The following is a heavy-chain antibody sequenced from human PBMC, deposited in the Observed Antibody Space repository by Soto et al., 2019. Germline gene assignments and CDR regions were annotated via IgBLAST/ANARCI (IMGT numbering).Heavy chain of an antibody. CDR2: IYSDGST. D-gene: IGHD4-17*01. J-gene: IGHJ4*02. V-gene: IGHV3-66*01. CDR1: GFTVSSNF. Sequence: EVQLVVSGGGLVQPGGSLRLSCAASGFTVSSNFMSWVRQAPGKGLEWVSIIYSDGSTYYADSVKGRFTFSRDNSKNTLYLQMNSLRADDTAVYYSASRRNPYGAYDYWGQGTLVTVSS. CDR3: ASRRNPYGAYDY.